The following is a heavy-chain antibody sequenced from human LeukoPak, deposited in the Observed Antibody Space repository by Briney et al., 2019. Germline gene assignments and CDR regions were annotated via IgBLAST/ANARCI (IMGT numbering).Heavy chain of an antibody. V-gene: IGHV4-59*01. CDR2: IYYSGST. CDR3: ARMGSSGHYPFDY. CDR1: GGSISSYY. D-gene: IGHD3-22*01. J-gene: IGHJ4*02. Sequence: PSETLSLTCTVSGGSISSYYWSWIRQPPGKGLEWIGYIYYSGSTNYNPSLKSRVTISVDTSKNQFSLKLSSVTAADTAVYYCARMGSSGHYPFDYWGQGTLVTVSS.